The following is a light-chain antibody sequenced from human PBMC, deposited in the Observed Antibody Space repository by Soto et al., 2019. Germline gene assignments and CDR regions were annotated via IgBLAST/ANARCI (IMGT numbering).Light chain of an antibody. V-gene: IGLV3-21*02. CDR2: ADS. CDR3: QVWDSSTDDLYV. Sequence: SYELTQPSSVSVAPGQTAIVTCDGNNIGSNSVHWYQQKPGRAPVLVVYADSDRPSGVPERFSGSNSGNTATLTISRVEAGDEADYDCQVWDSSTDDLYVFGPGTKVTVL. J-gene: IGLJ1*01. CDR1: NIGSNS.